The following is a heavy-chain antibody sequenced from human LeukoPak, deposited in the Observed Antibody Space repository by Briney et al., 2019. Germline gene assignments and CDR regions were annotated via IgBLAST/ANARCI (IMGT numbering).Heavy chain of an antibody. CDR3: ARGYLSSSWYLFDY. D-gene: IGHD6-13*01. Sequence: SQNLSLKCTVSSGSSSSGGYYWSWIRQHPGKGLEWIGYIYYSGSTYYNPSLKSRVTISVDTSKNQFSLKLSSVTAADTAVYYWARGYLSSSWYLFDYWGQGTLVTVSS. CDR1: SGSSSSGGYY. J-gene: IGHJ4*02. V-gene: IGHV4-31*03. CDR2: IYYSGST.